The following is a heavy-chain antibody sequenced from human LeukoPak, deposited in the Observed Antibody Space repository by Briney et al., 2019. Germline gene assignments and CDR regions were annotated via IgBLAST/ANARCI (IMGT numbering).Heavy chain of an antibody. Sequence: ASVRVSCKASGYTFTGYYMHWVRQAPGQGLEWMGWINPNSGGTNYAQKFQGRVTMTRDTSISTAYMELSRLRSDDTAVYYCARDGAGSYVDAFDIWGQGTMVTVSS. V-gene: IGHV1-2*02. CDR2: INPNSGGT. CDR3: ARDGAGSYVDAFDI. CDR1: GYTFTGYY. J-gene: IGHJ3*02. D-gene: IGHD1-26*01.